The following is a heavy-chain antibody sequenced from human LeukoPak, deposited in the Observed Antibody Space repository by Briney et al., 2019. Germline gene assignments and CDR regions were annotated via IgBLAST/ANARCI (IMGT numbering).Heavy chain of an antibody. CDR2: INHSGST. CDR3: ARALLGYYYYYMDV. CDR1: GGSFSGYY. J-gene: IGHJ6*03. V-gene: IGHV4-34*01. D-gene: IGHD2-21*01. Sequence: SETLSLTCAVYGGSFSGYYWSWLRQPPGKGLEWIGEINHSGSTNYNPSLKSRVTISVDTSKNQFSLKLSSVTAADTAVYYCARALLGYYYYYMDVWGKGTTVTVSS.